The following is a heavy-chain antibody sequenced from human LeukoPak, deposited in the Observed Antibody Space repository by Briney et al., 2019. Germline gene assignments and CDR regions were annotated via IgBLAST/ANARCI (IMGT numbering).Heavy chain of an antibody. Sequence: SETLSLTCTVSGGSISSGSYYWSWIRQPAGKGLEWIGSIYHSGSTYYNPSLKCRVTISVDTSKNQFSLNLTSVTAADTAVYYCARLPYGLWYFDLWGRGTLVTVSS. J-gene: IGHJ2*01. V-gene: IGHV4-39*07. CDR3: ARLPYGLWYFDL. CDR1: GGSISSGSYY. CDR2: IYHSGST. D-gene: IGHD4-17*01.